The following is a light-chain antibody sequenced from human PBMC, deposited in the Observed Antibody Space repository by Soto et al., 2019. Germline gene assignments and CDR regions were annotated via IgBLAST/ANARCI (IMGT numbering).Light chain of an antibody. CDR2: EVS. J-gene: IGLJ1*01. V-gene: IGLV2-14*01. Sequence: QSVLTQPASVSGSHGQSITISCTGTSGDVGGYYYVSWYQQLPGKAPKLMISEVSNRPSGVSNRFSGSKSGNTASLTISGLQAEDEADYYCSSYTAGGTIFGTGTKVTVL. CDR1: SGDVGGYYY. CDR3: SSYTAGGTI.